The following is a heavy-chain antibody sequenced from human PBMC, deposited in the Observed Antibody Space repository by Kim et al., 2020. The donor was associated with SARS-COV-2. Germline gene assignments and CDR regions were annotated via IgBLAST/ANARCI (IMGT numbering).Heavy chain of an antibody. CDR1: GFTFGDYA. D-gene: IGHD4-17*01. CDR2: IRSKAYGGTT. V-gene: IGHV3-49*03. J-gene: IGHJ4*02. Sequence: GGSLRLSCTASGFTFGDYAMSWFRQAPGKGLEWVGFIRSKAYGGTTEYAASVKGRFTISRDDSKSIAYLQMNSLKTEDTAVYYCTRDSGHDYGEYYFDYRGQGTLVTVSS. CDR3: TRDSGHDYGEYYFDY.